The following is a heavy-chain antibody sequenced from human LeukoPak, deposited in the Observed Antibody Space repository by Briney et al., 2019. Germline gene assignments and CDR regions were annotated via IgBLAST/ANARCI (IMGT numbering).Heavy chain of an antibody. D-gene: IGHD4-23*01. Sequence: SETLSLTCTVSGGSISSYYWSWIRQPPGKGLEWIGYIYYSGSTNYNPSPKSRVTISVDTSKNQFSLKLSSVTAADTAVYYCASSYGGNSRYYFDYWGQGTLVTVSS. CDR2: IYYSGST. CDR3: ASSYGGNSRYYFDY. J-gene: IGHJ4*02. V-gene: IGHV4-59*01. CDR1: GGSISSYY.